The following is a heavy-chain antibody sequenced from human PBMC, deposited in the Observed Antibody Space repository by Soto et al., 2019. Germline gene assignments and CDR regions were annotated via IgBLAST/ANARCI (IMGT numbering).Heavy chain of an antibody. D-gene: IGHD3-10*01. CDR1: GGSISSGDYY. Sequence: ASETLSLTCTVSGGSISSGDYYWSWIRQPPGKGLEWIGYIYYSGSTYYNPSLKSRVTISVDTSKNQFSLKLSSVTAADTAVYYCAREFQGSYFDYWGQGTLVTVSS. CDR2: IYYSGST. CDR3: AREFQGSYFDY. V-gene: IGHV4-30-4*01. J-gene: IGHJ4*02.